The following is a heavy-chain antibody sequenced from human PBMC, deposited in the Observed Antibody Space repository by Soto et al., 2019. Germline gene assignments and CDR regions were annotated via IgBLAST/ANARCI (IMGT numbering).Heavy chain of an antibody. CDR2: ISYDGSNK. J-gene: IGHJ4*02. Sequence: QVQLVESGGGVVQPGRSLRLSCAASGFTFSSYGMHWVRQAPGKGLEWVAVISYDGSNKYYADSVKGRFTISRDKSKNRLDLQMNGLRADARAVYYWAKDRQRGLLWVQSWDYWGQGTLVTVSS. CDR3: AKDRQRGLLWVQSWDY. V-gene: IGHV3-30*18. CDR1: GFTFSSYG. D-gene: IGHD2-15*01.